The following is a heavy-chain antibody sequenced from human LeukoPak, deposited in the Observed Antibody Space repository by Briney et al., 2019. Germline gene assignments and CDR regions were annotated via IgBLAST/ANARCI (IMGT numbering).Heavy chain of an antibody. V-gene: IGHV4-39*07. D-gene: IGHD5-18*01. CDR2: INHSGRP. Sequence: KPSETLSLTCTVSGGSISSSSYYWGWIRHPPGKGLGSIGEINHSGRPNYNPSLRSRVTISVDTSKNQFSLKLSSGAAADTAVYYCARERRRGLQGYSYGPGYLYCDLWGRGTLVTVSS. CDR1: GGSISSSSYY. J-gene: IGHJ2*01. CDR3: ARERRRGLQGYSYGPGYLYCDL.